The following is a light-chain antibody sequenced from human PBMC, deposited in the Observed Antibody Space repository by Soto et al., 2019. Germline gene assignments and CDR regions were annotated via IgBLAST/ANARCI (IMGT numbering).Light chain of an antibody. J-gene: IGLJ1*01. CDR3: AAWDDSLNGRYV. Sequence: QSVLTQPPSASGTPGQRVTISCSGSSSNIGSNTVNWYQQLPGTAPKLLIYSNNQRPSWVPDRFSGSKSGTSASLAISGLQSEDEADYYCAAWDDSLNGRYVFGTGTKLTVL. CDR2: SNN. V-gene: IGLV1-44*01. CDR1: SSNIGSNT.